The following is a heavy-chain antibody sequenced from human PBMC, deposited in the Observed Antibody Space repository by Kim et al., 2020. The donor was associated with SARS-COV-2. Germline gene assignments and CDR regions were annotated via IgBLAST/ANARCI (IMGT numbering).Heavy chain of an antibody. CDR2: INWNGGST. Sequence: GGSLRLSCAASGFTFDDYGMSWVRQAPGKGLEWVSGINWNGGSTGYADSLKGRFTISRDNAKNSLYLQMNSLRAEDTALYHCARDGGSRGSGYYYDFDYWGQGTLVTVSS. V-gene: IGHV3-20*01. J-gene: IGHJ4*02. D-gene: IGHD3-22*01. CDR3: ARDGGSRGSGYYYDFDY. CDR1: GFTFDDYG.